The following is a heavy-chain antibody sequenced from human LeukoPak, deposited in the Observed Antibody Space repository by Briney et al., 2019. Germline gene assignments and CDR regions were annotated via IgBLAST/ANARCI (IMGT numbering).Heavy chain of an antibody. Sequence: PSETLSLTCAVYGGSFSGYYWSWIRQPPGKGLEWIGEINHSGSTYYSPSLKSRVTISLDTSRNQFSLNLNSVTAADTAVYYCAKSNGYGLVDIWGQGTMVTVSS. D-gene: IGHD3-10*01. CDR3: AKSNGYGLVDI. CDR1: GGSFSGYY. V-gene: IGHV4-34*01. CDR2: INHSGST. J-gene: IGHJ3*02.